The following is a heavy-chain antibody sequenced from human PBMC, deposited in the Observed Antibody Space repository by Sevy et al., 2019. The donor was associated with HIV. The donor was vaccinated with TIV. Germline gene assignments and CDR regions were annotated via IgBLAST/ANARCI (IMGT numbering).Heavy chain of an antibody. Sequence: GGSLRLSCAASGFTFSSYSMNWVRQAPGKGLEWVSYISSSSSTIYYADSVKGRFTISRDNAKNSLYLQMNSLRAEDTAVYYCARDLNYYDSSGYLVDAFDIWGQGTMVTVSS. D-gene: IGHD3-22*01. CDR2: ISSSSSTI. CDR1: GFTFSSYS. J-gene: IGHJ3*02. V-gene: IGHV3-48*04. CDR3: ARDLNYYDSSGYLVDAFDI.